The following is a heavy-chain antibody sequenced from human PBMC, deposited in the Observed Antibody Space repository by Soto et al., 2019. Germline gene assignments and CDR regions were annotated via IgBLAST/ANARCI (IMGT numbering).Heavy chain of an antibody. CDR1: GFTFSNYA. J-gene: IGHJ4*02. CDR2: VIGSGVNV. Sequence: ESLRLACTASGFTFSNYAINWVRLAPRKRLEWVSSVIGSGVNVFYADSVKGRFTISRDNSKNTVYLEMNRLRADDTAEYFCAKGSAFECKGAICYPFDHWGRGTLVTVYS. D-gene: IGHD3-10*01. V-gene: IGHV3-23*01. CDR3: AKGSAFECKGAICYPFDH.